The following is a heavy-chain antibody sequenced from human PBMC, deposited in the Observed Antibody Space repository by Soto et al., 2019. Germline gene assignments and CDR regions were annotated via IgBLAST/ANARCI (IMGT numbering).Heavy chain of an antibody. Sequence: QVQLVESGGGVVQSGRSLRVSCAAFGFTFKNYGMHWVRQAPGKGLEWVARIPFDGRDEYYADSVKGRFTISRDNPKNTRCHQMNSPGAEDTAVYYWAKAEGHYGSGMLDFWGPGTLVTVSA. J-gene: IGHJ4*02. D-gene: IGHD3-10*01. CDR1: GFTFKNYG. CDR3: AKAEGHYGSGMLDF. V-gene: IGHV3-30*18. CDR2: IPFDGRDE.